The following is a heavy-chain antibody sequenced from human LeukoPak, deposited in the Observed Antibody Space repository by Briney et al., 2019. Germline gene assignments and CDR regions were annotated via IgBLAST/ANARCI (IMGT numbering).Heavy chain of an antibody. D-gene: IGHD5-18*01. V-gene: IGHV1-8*01. Sequence: ASMKVSCKASGYTFTNYDISWVRQATGQGLEWMGWMIPNSGTTGYAQKFQGRVTVTRNTSINTAYMELSSLRPEDTAVYYCARGRGYPPRFDVWGQGTTVTVSS. J-gene: IGHJ6*02. CDR1: GYTFTNYD. CDR3: ARGRGYPPRFDV. CDR2: MIPNSGTT.